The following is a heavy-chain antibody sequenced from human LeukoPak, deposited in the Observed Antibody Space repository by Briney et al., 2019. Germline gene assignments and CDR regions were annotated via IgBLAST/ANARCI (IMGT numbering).Heavy chain of an antibody. J-gene: IGHJ1*01. V-gene: IGHV3-21*01. D-gene: IGHD1-1*01. Sequence: GGSLRLSCAASGFTFSSYNMNWVRQAPGKGLGWVSSISSTSSYIYYADSVKGRFTISRDNAKNSLYLQMNSLRAEDTAVYYCARGPSVPTYFQHWGQGTLVTVSS. CDR1: GFTFSSYN. CDR3: ARGPSVPTYFQH. CDR2: ISSTSSYI.